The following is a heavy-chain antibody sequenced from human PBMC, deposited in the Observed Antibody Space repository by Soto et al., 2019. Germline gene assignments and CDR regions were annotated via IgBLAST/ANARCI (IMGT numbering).Heavy chain of an antibody. CDR1: GFTFSSYA. V-gene: IGHV3-23*01. J-gene: IGHJ4*02. CDR2: INGNGGST. CDR3: GKQSGVKYYYGSELLQSIDY. Sequence: EVQLLESGGGLVQPGGSLRLSCAASGFTFSSYAISWVRQAPGKGLEWVSGINGNGGSTYYADSVKGRFTISRDNSKNTLYLQMNGLRAEDTAVYYCGKQSGVKYYYGSELLQSIDYWGQGTLVTVSS. D-gene: IGHD3-10*01.